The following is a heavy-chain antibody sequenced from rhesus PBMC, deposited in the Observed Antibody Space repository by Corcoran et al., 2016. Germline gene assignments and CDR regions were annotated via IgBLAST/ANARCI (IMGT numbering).Heavy chain of an antibody. V-gene: IGHV4-65*01. CDR2: ISGSSGST. D-gene: IGHD6-25*01. Sequence: QVQLQESGPGLVKPSETLSLTCAVSGGPISSSNRWSWLRQPPGKGLEWIGYISGSSGSTYYNPSLKSRVTISTDTSKNQFSLKLSSVTAADTAVYYCARELGGSPLYFDYWGQGLRVTVSS. CDR1: GGPISSSNR. CDR3: ARELGGSPLYFDY. J-gene: IGHJ3*01.